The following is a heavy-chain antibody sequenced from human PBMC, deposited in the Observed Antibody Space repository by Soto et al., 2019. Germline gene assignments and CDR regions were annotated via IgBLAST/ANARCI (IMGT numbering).Heavy chain of an antibody. V-gene: IGHV4-34*01. J-gene: IGHJ6*02. D-gene: IGHD3-10*01. CDR1: GGSFSGYY. CDR2: VNHGGTS. CDR3: ASMVRGVIPPGRVYYYYGLHV. Sequence: SETLSLTCAVHGGSFSGYYWDWIRQPPWKGLEWIGEVNHGGTSNYNPSLKSRAIISVDTSKNQFSLKLTSVTAADTAVYFCASMVRGVIPPGRVYYYYGLHVWGQGTTVTISS.